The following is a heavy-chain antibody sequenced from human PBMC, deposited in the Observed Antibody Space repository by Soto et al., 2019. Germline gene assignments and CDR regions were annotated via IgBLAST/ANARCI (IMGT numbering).Heavy chain of an antibody. V-gene: IGHV4-61*01. CDR3: ATIAARVSWFDP. CDR2: IYYSGST. D-gene: IGHD6-6*01. CDR1: GGSISSGYYY. Sequence: PSETLSLTCTVSGGSISSGYYYWSWLRQPPGKGLEWIGYIYYSGSTNYNPSLKSRVTISVDTSKNQFSLKLSSVTAADTAVYYCATIAARVSWFDPWGQGTLVTVSS. J-gene: IGHJ5*02.